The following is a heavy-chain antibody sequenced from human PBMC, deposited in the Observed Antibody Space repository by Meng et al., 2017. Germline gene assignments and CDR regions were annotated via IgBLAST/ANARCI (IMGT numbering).Heavy chain of an antibody. Sequence: GGSLRLSCAASGFTFSSYWMSWVRQAPGKGLEWVANIKQDGSEKYYVDSVKGRFTISRDNAKNSLYLQMNSLRAEDTAVYYCARELLWFGDLGWYFDYWGQGTQVTVSS. V-gene: IGHV3-7*01. CDR3: ARELLWFGDLGWYFDY. J-gene: IGHJ4*02. CDR2: IKQDGSEK. D-gene: IGHD3-10*01. CDR1: GFTFSSYW.